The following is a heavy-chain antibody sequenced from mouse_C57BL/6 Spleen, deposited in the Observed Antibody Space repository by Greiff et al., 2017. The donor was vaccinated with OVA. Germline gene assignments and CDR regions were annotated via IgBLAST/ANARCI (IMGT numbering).Heavy chain of an antibody. CDR1: GFTFSSYG. CDR2: ISSGGSYT. J-gene: IGHJ4*01. D-gene: IGHD2-4*01. Sequence: EVKLMESGGDLVKPGGSLKLSCAASGFTFSSYGMSWVRQTPDKRLEWVATISSGGSYTYYPDSVKGRFTISRDNAKNTLYLQMSSLKSEDTAMYYCASPDYDDAMDYWGQGTSVTVSS. CDR3: ASPDYDDAMDY. V-gene: IGHV5-6*01.